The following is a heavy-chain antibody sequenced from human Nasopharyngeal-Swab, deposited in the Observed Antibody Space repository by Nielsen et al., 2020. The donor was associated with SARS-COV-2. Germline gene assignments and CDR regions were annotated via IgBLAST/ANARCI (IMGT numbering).Heavy chain of an antibody. CDR1: GYTFTSYG. CDR2: ISAYNGNT. D-gene: IGHD2-2*01. J-gene: IGHJ4*02. Sequence: ASVKVSCKASGYTFTSYGISWVRQAPGQGLEWMGWISAYNGNTNYAQKLQGRVTMTTDTSTSTAYMELRSLRSDDTDVYYCARGKAFRPTAMSGYQDYWGQGTLVTVSS. V-gene: IGHV1-18*04. CDR3: ARGKAFRPTAMSGYQDY.